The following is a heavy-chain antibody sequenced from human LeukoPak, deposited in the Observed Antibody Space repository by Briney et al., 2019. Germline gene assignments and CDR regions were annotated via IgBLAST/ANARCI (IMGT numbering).Heavy chain of an antibody. J-gene: IGHJ4*02. Sequence: PSETLSLTCTVSGGSISSSYWSWIRQPPGKGLEWIGYIYYSGSTNYNPSLKSRVTISVDTSKNQFSLKLSSVTAADTAVYYCARDSPEHYFDYWGQGTLVTASS. CDR2: IYYSGST. CDR3: ARDSPEHYFDY. CDR1: GGSISSSY. V-gene: IGHV4-59*01.